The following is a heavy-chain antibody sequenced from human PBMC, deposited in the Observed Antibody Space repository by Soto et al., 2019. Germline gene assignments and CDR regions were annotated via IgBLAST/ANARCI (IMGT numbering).Heavy chain of an antibody. D-gene: IGHD3-10*01. CDR2: ISVHNGNT. CDR1: GYTFTSYG. V-gene: IGHV1-18*01. CDR3: ARDTMVTTNWFDP. J-gene: IGHJ5*02. Sequence: QVQLEQSGAEVKKPGASVKVSCKASGYTFTSYGISWVRQAPGQGLEWMGWISVHNGNTDYAQKLQGRVTMTADTSTSTAYMELRSLISDDTAVYYCARDTMVTTNWFDPWGQGTLVTVSS.